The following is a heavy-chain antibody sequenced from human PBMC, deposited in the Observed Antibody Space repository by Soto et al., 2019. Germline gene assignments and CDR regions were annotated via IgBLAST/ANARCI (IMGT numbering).Heavy chain of an antibody. CDR2: ISAYNGNT. CDR1: GYTFTSYG. Sequence: ASVKVSCKASGYTFTSYGISWVRQAPGQGLEWMGWISAYNGNTNYAQKLQGRVTMTTDTSTSTAYMELRSLRSDDTAVYYCARVVRGYSYGSFDYWGQGTLVTVSS. J-gene: IGHJ4*02. CDR3: ARVVRGYSYGSFDY. D-gene: IGHD5-18*01. V-gene: IGHV1-18*04.